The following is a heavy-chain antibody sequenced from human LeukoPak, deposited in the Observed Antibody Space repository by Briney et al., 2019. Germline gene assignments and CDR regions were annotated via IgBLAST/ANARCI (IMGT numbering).Heavy chain of an antibody. CDR1: GGSVTSTNW. Sequence: PSETLSLTCDVSGGSVTSTNWWTWVRQPPGKGLEWIGEVHLDGRTNYNPSLKSRVTMSVDTSKNQFSLKLSSVTAADTAVYYCARGPRVRGVMHKKDAFDIWGQGTMVTVSS. J-gene: IGHJ3*02. D-gene: IGHD3-10*01. CDR3: ARGPRVRGVMHKKDAFDI. V-gene: IGHV4-4*02. CDR2: VHLDGRT.